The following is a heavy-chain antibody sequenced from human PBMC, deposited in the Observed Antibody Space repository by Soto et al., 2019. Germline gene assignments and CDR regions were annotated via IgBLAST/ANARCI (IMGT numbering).Heavy chain of an antibody. CDR3: XKVLARVVVVPRFDFDS. J-gene: IGHJ4*02. CDR1: GFTCSINR. V-gene: IGHV3-74*01. Sequence: PGGSLRRSCAASGFTCSINRMHWVRQVSGKGLEWVSRINADGTSTSYADSVKGRFTISRDNAKNTLYLHVNSLRAEDTAVYYCXKVLARVVVVPRFDFDSWGPGALVTVSS. D-gene: IGHD2-2*01. CDR2: INADGTST.